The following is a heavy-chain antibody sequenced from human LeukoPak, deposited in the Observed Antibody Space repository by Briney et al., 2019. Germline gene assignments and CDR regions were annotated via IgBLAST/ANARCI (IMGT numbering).Heavy chain of an antibody. CDR3: AREGGSGSSWYYFDY. Sequence: SVKVSCKASGGTFTSYAISWVRQAPGQRLEWMGGIIPIFGTANYAQKFQGRVTITADESTSPAYMELSSLRSEDTAVYYCAREGGSGSSWYYFDYWGQGTLVTVSS. D-gene: IGHD6-13*01. V-gene: IGHV1-69*01. J-gene: IGHJ4*02. CDR2: IIPIFGTA. CDR1: GGTFTSYA.